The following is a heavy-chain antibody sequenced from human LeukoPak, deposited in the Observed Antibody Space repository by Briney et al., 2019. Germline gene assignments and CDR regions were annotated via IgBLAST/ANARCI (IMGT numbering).Heavy chain of an antibody. J-gene: IGHJ1*01. Sequence: PSETLSLTCTVSGGSISTYYWSWIRQPPGKGLEWIAYIYYSGSTNYNPSLKSRVTISVDTSKNQFSLKLSSVTAADRAVYYCARDLGYCSGGSCYSGYFQHWGQGTLVTVSS. CDR1: GGSISTYY. V-gene: IGHV4-59*01. CDR3: ARDLGYCSGGSCYSGYFQH. CDR2: IYYSGST. D-gene: IGHD2-15*01.